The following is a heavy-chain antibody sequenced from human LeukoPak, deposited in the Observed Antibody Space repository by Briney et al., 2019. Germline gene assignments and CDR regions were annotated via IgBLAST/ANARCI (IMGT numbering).Heavy chain of an antibody. D-gene: IGHD6-13*01. Sequence: GGSLRLSCAASGFTFDDYAMHWVRQAPRKGLEWVSGISWNSGSIGYADSVKGRFTISRDNAKNSLYLQMNSLRAEDTALYYCARLGYSSSWSRIYGYFDYWGQGTLVTVSS. CDR3: ARLGYSSSWSRIYGYFDY. J-gene: IGHJ4*02. CDR2: ISWNSGSI. V-gene: IGHV3-9*01. CDR1: GFTFDDYA.